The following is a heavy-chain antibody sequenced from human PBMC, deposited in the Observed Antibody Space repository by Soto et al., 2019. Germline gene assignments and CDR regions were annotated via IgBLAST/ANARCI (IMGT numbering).Heavy chain of an antibody. CDR2: ISNDGRT. D-gene: IGHD1-26*01. CDR1: GFTVSSNY. CDR3: AREALVADTSNFDY. Sequence: GSLRLSCAASGFTVSSNYMSWVRQVPGKGLEWVSVISNDGRTYYTDSVKGRFTISRDNSKNTLFLQMNSLRVEDTAVYYCAREALVADTSNFDYWGQGTQVTVS. J-gene: IGHJ4*02. V-gene: IGHV3-66*01.